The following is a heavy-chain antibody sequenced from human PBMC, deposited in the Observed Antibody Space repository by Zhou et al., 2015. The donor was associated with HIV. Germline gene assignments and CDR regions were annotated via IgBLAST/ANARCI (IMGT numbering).Heavy chain of an antibody. V-gene: IGHV1-46*01. J-gene: IGHJ4*02. CDR3: ARLIAAAADYYFDY. Sequence: QVQLVQSGAEVKKPGASVKVSCKASGYTFTSYYMHWVRQAPGQGLEWMGIINPSGGSTSYAQKFQGRVTMTRDTSTSTVYMELSSLRSEDTAVYYCARLIAAAADYYFDYVGPREPVVTVSS. D-gene: IGHD6-13*01. CDR2: INPSGGST. CDR1: GYTFTSYY.